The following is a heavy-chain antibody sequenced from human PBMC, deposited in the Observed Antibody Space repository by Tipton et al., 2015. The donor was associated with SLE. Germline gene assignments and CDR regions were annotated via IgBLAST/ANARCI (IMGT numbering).Heavy chain of an antibody. V-gene: IGHV4-61*02. CDR3: ARDQWTYYGMDV. D-gene: IGHD2-8*01. J-gene: IGHJ6*02. Sequence: LRLSCTVSGGSISSGSYYWSWIRQPAGKGLEWIGRIYTSGSTNYNPSLKSRVTISVDTSKNQFSLKLSSVTAADTAVYYCARDQWTYYGMDVWGQGTTVTVSS. CDR1: GGSISSGSYY. CDR2: IYTSGST.